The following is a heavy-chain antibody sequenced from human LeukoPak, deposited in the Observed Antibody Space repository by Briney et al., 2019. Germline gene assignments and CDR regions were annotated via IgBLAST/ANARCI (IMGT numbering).Heavy chain of an antibody. V-gene: IGHV3-21*01. CDR1: GFTFSSYS. CDR3: ARAGSGSYYSRNFDY. Sequence: GGSLRLSCAASGFTFSSYSMNWVRQAPGKGLEWVSSISSSSYIYYADSVKGRFTISRDNAKNSLYLQMNSLRAEDTAVYYCARAGSGSYYSRNFDYWGQGTLVTVSS. CDR2: ISSSSYI. J-gene: IGHJ4*02. D-gene: IGHD1-26*01.